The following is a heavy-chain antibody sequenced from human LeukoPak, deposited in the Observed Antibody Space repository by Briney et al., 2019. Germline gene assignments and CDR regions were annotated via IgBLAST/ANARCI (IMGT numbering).Heavy chain of an antibody. D-gene: IGHD3-10*01. CDR3: ARVSDYYGSGSYSYYFDY. CDR1: GGSISSYY. CDR2: IYYSGST. V-gene: IGHV4-59*01. Sequence: PSETLSLTCTVSGGSISSYYWSWIRQPPGKGLEWSGYIYYSGSTNYNPSLKSRVTISVDTSKNQFSLKLSSVTAADTAVYYCARVSDYYGSGSYSYYFDYWGQGTLVTVSS. J-gene: IGHJ4*02.